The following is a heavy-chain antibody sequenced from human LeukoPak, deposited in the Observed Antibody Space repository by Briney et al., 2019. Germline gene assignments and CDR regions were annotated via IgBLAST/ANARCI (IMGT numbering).Heavy chain of an antibody. J-gene: IGHJ4*02. CDR1: GFTFSSYA. V-gene: IGHV3-30*14. D-gene: IGHD1-1*01. CDR3: ARAHGNRLHLDY. CDR2: ISYDGSNK. Sequence: GGSLRLSCAASGFTFSSYAMHWVRQAPGKGLEWVAVISYDGSNKYYADSVKGRFTISRDNSKNTLYLQMNSLRAEDTAVYYCARAHGNRLHLDYWGQGTLVTVSS.